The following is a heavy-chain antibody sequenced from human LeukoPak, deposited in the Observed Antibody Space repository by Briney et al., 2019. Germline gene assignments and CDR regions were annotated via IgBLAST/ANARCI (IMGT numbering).Heavy chain of an antibody. CDR3: ARDDYYDSSGYYPYFDY. CDR2: ISSSGSTI. CDR1: GFTFSDYY. D-gene: IGHD3-22*01. J-gene: IGHJ4*02. Sequence: GGSLRLSCAASGFTFSDYYMSWIRQAPGKGLEWVSYISSSGSTIYYADSVKGRFTISRDNSKNTLYLQMNSLRAEDTAVYYCARDDYYDSSGYYPYFDYWGQGTLVTVSS. V-gene: IGHV3-11*04.